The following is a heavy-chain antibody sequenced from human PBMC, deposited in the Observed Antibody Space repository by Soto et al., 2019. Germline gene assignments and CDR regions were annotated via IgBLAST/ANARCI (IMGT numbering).Heavy chain of an antibody. CDR2: ISAYNGNT. CDR3: ARGGSWYYYYGMDV. Sequence: ASVQVSCKASGYTFTSFGISWVRQAPGQGLEWMGWISAYNGNTNYAQKLQGRVTMTTDTSTSTAYTELRSLRSDDTAVYYCARGGSWYYYYGMDVWGQGTTVTVSS. J-gene: IGHJ6*02. CDR1: GYTFTSFG. D-gene: IGHD6-13*01. V-gene: IGHV1-18*04.